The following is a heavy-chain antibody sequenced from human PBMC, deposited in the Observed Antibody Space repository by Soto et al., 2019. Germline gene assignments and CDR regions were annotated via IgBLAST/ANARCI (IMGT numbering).Heavy chain of an antibody. CDR1: GFTFSSYS. CDR3: AREVRLAY. J-gene: IGHJ4*02. Sequence: RVSLRLSFAASGFTFSSYSMHWVRQAPGKGLEWVAVISYDGSNKYYADSVKGRFTISRDNAKNTLFLQMNSLRAEDTAVYYCAREVRLAYWGQGTLVTVSS. D-gene: IGHD6-6*01. V-gene: IGHV3-30-3*01. CDR2: ISYDGSNK.